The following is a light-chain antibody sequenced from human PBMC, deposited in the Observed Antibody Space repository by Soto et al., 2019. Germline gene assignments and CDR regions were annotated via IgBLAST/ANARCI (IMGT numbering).Light chain of an antibody. V-gene: IGKV3-20*01. CDR2: GTS. CDR3: QQYTTSSWT. Sequence: EVLLTQSPGTLSLSPGEGATLSCRSSPSVGSSYLAWYQQKPGQAPRVLIYGTSSRATGIPDRFSGSGAGTDFTLTISRLEPEDFAVYYCQQYTTSSWTFGQGTKVDIK. CDR1: PSVGSSY. J-gene: IGKJ1*01.